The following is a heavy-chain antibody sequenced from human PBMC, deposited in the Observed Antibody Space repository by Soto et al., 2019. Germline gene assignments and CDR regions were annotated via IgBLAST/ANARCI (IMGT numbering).Heavy chain of an antibody. Sequence: SRIRQPPGKGLEWIGEINHSGSTNYNPSLKSRVTISVDTSKNQFSLKLTSVTAADTAVYYCGRGEFPRVLDYRGKGSSVPVS. J-gene: IGHJ4*02. CDR2: INHSGST. V-gene: IGHV4-34*01. CDR3: GRGEFPRVLDY.